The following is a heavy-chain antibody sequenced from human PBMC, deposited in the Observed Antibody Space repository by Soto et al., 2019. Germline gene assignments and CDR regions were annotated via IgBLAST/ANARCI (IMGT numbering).Heavy chain of an antibody. CDR3: AKDLGYCTNGVCYDFDY. J-gene: IGHJ4*02. CDR2: ITGSGVTM. D-gene: IGHD2-8*01. Sequence: GGSLRLSCAASGFTFSGHSLNWIRQAPGKGLEWVSYITGSGVTMYADSVKGRFTISRDNAKNSLYLQMNSLRAEDTAVYYCAKDLGYCTNGVCYDFDYWGQGTLVTVSS. V-gene: IGHV3-48*04. CDR1: GFTFSGHS.